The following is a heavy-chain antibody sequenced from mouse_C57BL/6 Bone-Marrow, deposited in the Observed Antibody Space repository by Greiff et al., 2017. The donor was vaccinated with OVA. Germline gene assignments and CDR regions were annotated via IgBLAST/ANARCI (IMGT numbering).Heavy chain of an antibody. J-gene: IGHJ2*01. CDR1: GYTFTSYW. CDR3: ARSLRWDYIDY. Sequence: QVQLQQPGAELVRPGSSVKLSCKASGYTFTSYWMDWVKQRPGQGLEWIGNIYPSDSETHYNQKFKDKATLTVDKSSSTAYMQLSSLTSEDSAVYYCARSLRWDYIDYWGQGTTLTVSS. D-gene: IGHD1-1*02. CDR2: IYPSDSET. V-gene: IGHV1-61*01.